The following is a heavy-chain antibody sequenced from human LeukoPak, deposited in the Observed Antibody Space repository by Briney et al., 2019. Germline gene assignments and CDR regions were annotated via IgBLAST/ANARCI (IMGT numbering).Heavy chain of an antibody. D-gene: IGHD1-26*01. CDR1: GFTFTDYS. CDR2: ISSSSSYI. Sequence: PGGSLRLSCAAAGFTFTDYSMNWVRQAPGKGLEWVSSISSSSSYIYYADSVKGRFTISRDNAKNSLYLQMNSLRAEDTAVYYCARDSEQWELPPYYYYGMDVWGQGTTVTVSS. V-gene: IGHV3-21*01. J-gene: IGHJ6*02. CDR3: ARDSEQWELPPYYYYGMDV.